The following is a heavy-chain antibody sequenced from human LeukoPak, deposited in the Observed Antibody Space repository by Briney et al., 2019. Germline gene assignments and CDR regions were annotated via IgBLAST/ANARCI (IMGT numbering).Heavy chain of an antibody. CDR3: ARRVRQIQCHAFDI. Sequence: SETLSLTCTVSVDSISSRSHHWGWIRQPPGKGLEWIGRIYYRENTYYNPPLKSRITISVDTSKNQFSLKLSSVTAADTAVYYCARRVRQIQCHAFDIWGQGTMVTVSS. CDR1: VDSISSRSHH. J-gene: IGHJ3*02. V-gene: IGHV4-39*01. D-gene: IGHD5-18*01. CDR2: IYYRENT.